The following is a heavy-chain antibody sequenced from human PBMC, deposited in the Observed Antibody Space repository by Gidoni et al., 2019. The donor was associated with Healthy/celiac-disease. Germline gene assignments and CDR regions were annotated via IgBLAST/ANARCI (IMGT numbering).Heavy chain of an antibody. D-gene: IGHD3-10*01. CDR2: IYYSGST. CDR1: GGSISRGGYY. CDR3: ARQTSYYYGSGSYYNVRQRPPAGMDV. Sequence: QVQLQESGPGLVKPSQTLSLTCTVSGGSISRGGYYWSWFRQHPGKGLEWIGYIYYSGSTYYNPSLKSRVTISVDTSKNQFSLKLSSVTAADTAVYYCARQTSYYYGSGSYYNVRQRPPAGMDVWGQGTTVTVSS. J-gene: IGHJ6*02. V-gene: IGHV4-31*03.